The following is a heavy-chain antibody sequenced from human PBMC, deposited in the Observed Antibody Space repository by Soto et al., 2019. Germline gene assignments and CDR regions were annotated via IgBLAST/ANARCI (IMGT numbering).Heavy chain of an antibody. D-gene: IGHD1-7*01. Sequence: QVQLQESGPGLVKPSQTLSLTCTVSGGSISSGNYYWSWIRQPPGKGLEWIGFISYGGSTYYSASLKSRFTISVHTSKNQFPLNLSFVTAADTAVYYCATMGTPATGLYYFDYWGQGTLVTVSS. CDR1: GGSISSGNYY. CDR2: ISYGGST. CDR3: ATMGTPATGLYYFDY. V-gene: IGHV4-30-4*01. J-gene: IGHJ4*02.